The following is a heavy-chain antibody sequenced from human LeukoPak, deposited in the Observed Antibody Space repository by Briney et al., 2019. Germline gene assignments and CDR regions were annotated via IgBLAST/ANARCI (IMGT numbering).Heavy chain of an antibody. CDR2: IYSGGST. J-gene: IGHJ3*02. D-gene: IGHD4-23*01. Sequence: GGSLRLSCAASGFTVSSNYMSWVRQAPGKGLEWVSAIYSGGSTYYADSVKGRFTISRDNSKNTLYLQMNSLRAEDTAVYYCASTVVTPYGAFDIWGQGTMVTVSS. CDR3: ASTVVTPYGAFDI. V-gene: IGHV3-53*01. CDR1: GFTVSSNY.